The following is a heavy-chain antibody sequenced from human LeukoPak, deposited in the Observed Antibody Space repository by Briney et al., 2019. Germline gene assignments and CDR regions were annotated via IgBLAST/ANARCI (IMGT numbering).Heavy chain of an antibody. V-gene: IGHV3-30*01. CDR2: ISSGGTYE. CDR1: GFTFSNYV. CDR3: ARDSTYYYDSGSSGPHYFDN. Sequence: GKSLRLSCAASGFTFSNYVMHWVRQAPGKGLEWVSLISSGGTYEYYADSVKGRFTISRDNSKNTLYLQLNSLRAEDTAVYYCARDSTYYYDSGSSGPHYFDNWGQGTLVTVSS. J-gene: IGHJ4*02. D-gene: IGHD3-10*01.